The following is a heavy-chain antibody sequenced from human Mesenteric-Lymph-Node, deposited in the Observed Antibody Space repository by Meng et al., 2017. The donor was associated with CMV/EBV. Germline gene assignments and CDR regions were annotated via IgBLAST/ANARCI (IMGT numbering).Heavy chain of an antibody. Sequence: SETLSLTCSVSGGSFSSYYWYWIRQSPGKGLEWIGSIYYGGSTNYNPSLKSRVTMSVDTSKNQFSLKLSSVTAADTAVYFCARSGAYAGMRGLDPWGQGTLVTVSS. D-gene: IGHD2-21*01. CDR1: GGSFSSYY. CDR3: ARSGAYAGMRGLDP. V-gene: IGHV4-59*01. CDR2: IYYGGST. J-gene: IGHJ5*02.